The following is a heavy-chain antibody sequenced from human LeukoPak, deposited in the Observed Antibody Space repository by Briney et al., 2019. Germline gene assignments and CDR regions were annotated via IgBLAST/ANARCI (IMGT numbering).Heavy chain of an antibody. CDR2: IYHSGST. D-gene: IGHD4-17*01. CDR3: ATSYGDYAAAFDI. Sequence: SQTLSLTCTVSGGSISSGDYYWSWIRQPPGKGLEWIGYIYHSGSTYYNPSLKSRVTISVDTSKNQFSLKLSSVTAADTAVYYCATSYGDYAAAFDIWGQGTMVTVSS. J-gene: IGHJ3*02. V-gene: IGHV4-30-4*01. CDR1: GGSISSGDYY.